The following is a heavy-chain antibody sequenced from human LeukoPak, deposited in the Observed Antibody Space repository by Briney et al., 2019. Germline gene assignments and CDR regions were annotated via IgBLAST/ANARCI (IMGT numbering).Heavy chain of an antibody. J-gene: IGHJ4*02. CDR1: GGSISSYY. CDR2: IYYSGST. CDR3: ARISYGDYVVDY. D-gene: IGHD4-17*01. Sequence: PSETLSLTCTVSGGSISSYYWSWIRQPPGKGLEWIGYIYYSGSTNYNPSLKSRVTISVDTSKNQFSLKLSSVTAADTAVYYCARISYGDYVVDYWGQGTLVTVSS. V-gene: IGHV4-59*01.